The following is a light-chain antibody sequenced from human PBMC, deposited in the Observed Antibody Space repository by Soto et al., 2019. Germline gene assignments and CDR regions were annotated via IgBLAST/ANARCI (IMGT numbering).Light chain of an antibody. V-gene: IGLV3-25*02. CDR3: QSADTSGTYYV. Sequence: SYDLTQSTSVSLTPGQTAMITCSWYALPTQYVYWYQQKPGQAPRLIIYKDNQRPSEIPERFSASSSGTLATLTISGIQAEDEADFYCQSADTSGTYYVFGTGTKVTVL. CDR2: KDN. J-gene: IGLJ1*01. CDR1: ALPTQY.